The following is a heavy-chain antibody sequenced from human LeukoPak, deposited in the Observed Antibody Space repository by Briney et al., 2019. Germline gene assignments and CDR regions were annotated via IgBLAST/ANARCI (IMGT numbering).Heavy chain of an antibody. CDR1: GGSISSYY. Sequence: SETLSLTCTVSGGSISSYYWSWIRQPPGKGLEWIGYIYTSGSTNYNPSLKSRVTISVATSKNQFSLKLSSVTAADTAVYYCARHGAYSSSSLFDYWGQGTLVTVSS. J-gene: IGHJ4*02. CDR2: IYTSGST. CDR3: ARHGAYSSSSLFDY. D-gene: IGHD6-6*01. V-gene: IGHV4-4*09.